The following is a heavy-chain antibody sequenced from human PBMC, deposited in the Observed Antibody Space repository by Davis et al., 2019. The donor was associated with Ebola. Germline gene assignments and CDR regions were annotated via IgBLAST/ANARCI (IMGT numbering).Heavy chain of an antibody. CDR2: IKSKPDGGTT. D-gene: IGHD3-16*01. V-gene: IGHV3-15*01. J-gene: IGHJ4*02. Sequence: GESLKISCAASGLTLSDAWMTWVRQAPGKGLEWVGRIKSKPDGGTTDYAAPVKGRFTISRDDSKNLLYLEMNSLRAEDTAVYYCADLGAGSDYWGQGTLVTVSS. CDR1: GLTLSDAW. CDR3: ADLGAGSDY.